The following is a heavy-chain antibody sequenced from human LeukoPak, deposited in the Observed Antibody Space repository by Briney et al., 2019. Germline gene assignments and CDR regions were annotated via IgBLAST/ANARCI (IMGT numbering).Heavy chain of an antibody. CDR1: GYRFTTYW. J-gene: IGHJ4*02. CDR2: IYPGDSDT. CDR3: ASGVYDTKFDY. V-gene: IGHV5-51*01. D-gene: IGHD3-22*01. Sequence: GKSPKISCKGSGYRFTTYWIGWVRQMPGKGLEWMGIIYPGDSDTRYSPSFQGQVTISADKSISTAYLQWSSLKASDTAMYYCASGVYDTKFDYWGQGTLVTVSS.